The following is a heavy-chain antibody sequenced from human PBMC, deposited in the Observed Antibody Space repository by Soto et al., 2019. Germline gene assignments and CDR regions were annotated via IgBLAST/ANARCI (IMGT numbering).Heavy chain of an antibody. D-gene: IGHD2-2*01. CDR2: ISYDGSNK. CDR1: GFTFSSYG. J-gene: IGHJ4*02. V-gene: IGHV3-30*18. Sequence: QVQLVESGGGVVQPGRSLRLSCAASGFTFSSYGMHWVRQAPGKGLEWVAVISYDGSNKYYADSVKGRFTISRDNSKNTLYLQMNSLRAEDTAVYYCAKDEDDIVVVPAAILYWGQGTLVTVSS. CDR3: AKDEDDIVVVPAAILY.